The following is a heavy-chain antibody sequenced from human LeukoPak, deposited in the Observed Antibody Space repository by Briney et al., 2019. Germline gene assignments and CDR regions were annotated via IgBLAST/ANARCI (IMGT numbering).Heavy chain of an antibody. CDR3: ARESGSYLWRSWLNP. J-gene: IGHJ5*02. CDR2: IHNSGNT. CDR1: GGSINSYY. V-gene: IGHV4-59*01. Sequence: SETLSLTCTVSGGSINSYYWTWIRQPAGKGLEWIGNIHNSGNTNYNPSLKSRVTISVDTSKNQFSLKLNSVTAADTAVYYCARESGSYLWRSWLNPWGQGTLVTVSS. D-gene: IGHD3-16*01.